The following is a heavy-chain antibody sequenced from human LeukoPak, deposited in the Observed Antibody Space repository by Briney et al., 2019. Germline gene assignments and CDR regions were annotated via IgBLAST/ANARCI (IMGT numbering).Heavy chain of an antibody. CDR1: GYTFTGYY. Sequence: GGSVKVSCKASGYTFTGYYMHWVRQAPGQGLEWMGWINPNSGGTNYAQKFQGRVTMTRDTSVSRAYMELSRLRSDDTAVYYCARDQGVLRFLEWSPDAFDIWGQGTMVTVSS. D-gene: IGHD3-3*01. V-gene: IGHV1-2*02. J-gene: IGHJ3*02. CDR3: ARDQGVLRFLEWSPDAFDI. CDR2: INPNSGGT.